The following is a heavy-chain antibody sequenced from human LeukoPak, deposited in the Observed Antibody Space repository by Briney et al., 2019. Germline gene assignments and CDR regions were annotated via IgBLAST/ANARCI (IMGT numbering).Heavy chain of an antibody. CDR2: ISYNGGST. CDR3: ARVAGGSYSDY. CDR1: GFTFSSYA. Sequence: GGSLRLSCAASGFTFSSYAMNWVRQAPGKGLEYVSSISYNGGSTYYANSVKGRFTISRDNSKNTLYLQMASLRAEDMAVYYCARVAGGSYSDYWGQGTLVTVSS. J-gene: IGHJ4*02. D-gene: IGHD1-26*01. V-gene: IGHV3-64*01.